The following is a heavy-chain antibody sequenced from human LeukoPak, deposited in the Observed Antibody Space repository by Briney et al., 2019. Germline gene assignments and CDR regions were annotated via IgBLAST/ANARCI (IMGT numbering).Heavy chain of an antibody. CDR2: IYYSGST. CDR3: ASRYYDILTGYPLDP. Sequence: SETLSLTCTASGGSISSSSYYWGWIRQPPGKGLEWIGSIYYSGSTYYNPSLKSRVTISVDTSKNQFSLKLSSVTAADTAVYYCASRYYDILTGYPLDPWGQGTLVTVSS. V-gene: IGHV4-39*01. D-gene: IGHD3-9*01. CDR1: GGSISSSSYY. J-gene: IGHJ5*02.